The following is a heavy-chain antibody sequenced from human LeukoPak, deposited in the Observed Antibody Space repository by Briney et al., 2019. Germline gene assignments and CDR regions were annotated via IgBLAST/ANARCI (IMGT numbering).Heavy chain of an antibody. CDR2: MYYSGST. V-gene: IGHV4-59*11. CDR1: GGFIRSHY. Sequence: SETLSLTCTVSGGFIRSHYWSWIRQPPGKELEWIGYMYYSGSTNYNPSLKSRVTIAVDTSKIQFSLKLSSVTAADTAVYYCARHRLDIAVAGGYDAFDIWGQGTMVTVSS. J-gene: IGHJ3*02. D-gene: IGHD6-19*01. CDR3: ARHRLDIAVAGGYDAFDI.